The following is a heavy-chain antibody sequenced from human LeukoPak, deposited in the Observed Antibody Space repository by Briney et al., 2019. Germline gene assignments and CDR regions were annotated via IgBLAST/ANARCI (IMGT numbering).Heavy chain of an antibody. V-gene: IGHV1-46*01. J-gene: IGHJ3*02. CDR1: GYTFTSYY. D-gene: IGHD6-19*01. CDR3: ARGGRERYSSGWTDAFDI. Sequence: ASVKVSCKASGYTFTSYYMHWVRQAPGQGLEWMGIINPSGGSTSYAQKFQGRVAMTRDTSTSTVYMELSSLSSEDTAVYYCARGGRERYSSGWTDAFDIWGQGTMVTVSS. CDR2: INPSGGST.